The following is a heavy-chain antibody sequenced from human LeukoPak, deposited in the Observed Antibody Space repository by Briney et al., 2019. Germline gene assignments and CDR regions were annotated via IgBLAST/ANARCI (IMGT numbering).Heavy chain of an antibody. CDR1: GFTFSNYG. CDR2: ITGRGGST. Sequence: GGSLRLSCAASGFTFSNYGLSWVGQAPGKGLGWVSGITGRGGSTNYADSGKGQFHISRDNSKNTLSLQMNSLRAEDTAVYYCAKGYSLPDTAMVFNWFDPWGQGTLVTVSS. V-gene: IGHV3-23*01. CDR3: AKGYSLPDTAMVFNWFDP. J-gene: IGHJ5*02. D-gene: IGHD5-18*01.